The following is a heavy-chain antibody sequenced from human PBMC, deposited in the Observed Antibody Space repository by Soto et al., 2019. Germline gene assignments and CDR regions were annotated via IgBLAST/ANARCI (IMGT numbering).Heavy chain of an antibody. CDR3: ARHVGVPGTRGFDY. Sequence: QVQLQESGPGLVRPSGTLSLTCAVSGGSISDNNWSSWVRQPPGKGLEWIGEIYRSGTANYNPSLNSRVTISMDKSKNQISLHLYSVTAADSAVYYCARHVGVPGTRGFDYWGQGTLVTVSS. D-gene: IGHD2-15*01. V-gene: IGHV4-4*02. CDR1: GGSISDNNW. J-gene: IGHJ4*02. CDR2: IYRSGTA.